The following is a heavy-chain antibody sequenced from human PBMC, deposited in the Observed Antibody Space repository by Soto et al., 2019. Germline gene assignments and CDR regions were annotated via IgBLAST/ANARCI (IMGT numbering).Heavy chain of an antibody. D-gene: IGHD2-2*01. J-gene: IGHJ4*02. V-gene: IGHV2-5*02. CDR2: IYWDDDK. CDR1: GFSLSTSGVG. Sequence: QITLKESGPTLVKPTQTLTLTCTFSGFSLSTSGVGVGWIRQPPGKALEWLALIYWDDDKRYSPSLKSRLTITKDTSKNQVVLTMNNMDPVDTATYYHAHSNCISASCCHPGYWGQGTLVTVSS. CDR3: AHSNCISASCCHPGY.